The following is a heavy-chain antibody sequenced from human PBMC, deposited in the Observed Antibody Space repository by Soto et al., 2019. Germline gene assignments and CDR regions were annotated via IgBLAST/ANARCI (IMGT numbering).Heavy chain of an antibody. CDR2: IYYSGST. V-gene: IGHV4-39*01. J-gene: IGHJ6*03. CDR1: GGSISSSSYY. Sequence: PSETLSLTCTVSGGSISSSSYYWGWIRQPPGKGLEWIGSIYYSGSTYYNPSLKSRVTISVDTSKNQFSLKLSSVTAADTAVYYCARHGARTDYYYMDGWGKGTTVTVSS. D-gene: IGHD1-1*01. CDR3: ARHGARTDYYYMDG.